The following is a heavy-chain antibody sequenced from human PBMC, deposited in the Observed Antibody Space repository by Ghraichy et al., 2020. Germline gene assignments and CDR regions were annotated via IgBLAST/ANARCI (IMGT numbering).Heavy chain of an antibody. V-gene: IGHV1-69*13. CDR1: GGTFSSYA. J-gene: IGHJ6*03. D-gene: IGHD3-10*01. CDR3: ARGEVEWFGELWYYYYMDV. CDR2: IIPIFGTA. Sequence: SVKVSCKASGGTFSSYAISWVRQAPGQGLEWMGGIIPIFGTANYAQKFQGRVTITADESTSTAYMELSSLRSEDTAVYYCARGEVEWFGELWYYYYMDVWGKGTTVTVSS.